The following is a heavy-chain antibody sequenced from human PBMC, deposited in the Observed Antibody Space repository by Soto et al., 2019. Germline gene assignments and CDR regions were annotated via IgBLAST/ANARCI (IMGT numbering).Heavy chain of an antibody. CDR1: GYSFTSFW. V-gene: IGHV5-51*03. CDR2: IYPGDSDT. D-gene: IGHD6-19*01. Sequence: EVQLVQSGAEVKKAGDSLKISCKGSGYSFTSFWIAWVRQMPGKGLEWMGIIYPGDSDTRYSPSFQGQVTISADKSISTAYLQWSSLKASDTAVYYCAGPTDAYSSGWYFAYWGQGTLVTVSS. CDR3: AGPTDAYSSGWYFAY. J-gene: IGHJ4*02.